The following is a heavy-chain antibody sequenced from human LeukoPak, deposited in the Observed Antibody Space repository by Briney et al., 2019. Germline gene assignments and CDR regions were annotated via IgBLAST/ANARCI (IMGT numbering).Heavy chain of an antibody. CDR3: ARARLLETMNYFDS. J-gene: IGHJ4*02. Sequence: ASVKVSCKAPGYTFTDYYMHWVRQAPGQGLEWMGWINPQSGVTKYPQKFQGRVTLTRDTSISAVYMELSRLRSDDRAVYYCARARLLETMNYFDSWGQGTLVTVSS. D-gene: IGHD3-3*01. CDR2: INPQSGVT. V-gene: IGHV1-2*02. CDR1: GYTFTDYY.